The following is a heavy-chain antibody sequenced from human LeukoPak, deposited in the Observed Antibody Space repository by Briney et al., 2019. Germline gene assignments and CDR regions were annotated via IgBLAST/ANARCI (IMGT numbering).Heavy chain of an antibody. CDR3: ARGPSWSGYYTSYYGMDV. CDR1: GGSMSPYH. CDR2: IYYSGST. D-gene: IGHD3-3*01. V-gene: IGHV4-59*12. Sequence: SETLSLTCTVSGGSMSPYHWGWIRQPPGKGLEWTGYIYYSGSTNYNPSLKSRVTISVDTSKNQFSLKLSSVTAADTAVYYCARGPSWSGYYTSYYGMDVWGQGTTVTVSS. J-gene: IGHJ6*02.